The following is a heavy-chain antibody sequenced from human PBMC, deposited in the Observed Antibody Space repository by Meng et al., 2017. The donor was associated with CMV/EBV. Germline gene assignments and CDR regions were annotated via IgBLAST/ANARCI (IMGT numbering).Heavy chain of an antibody. D-gene: IGHD3-22*01. J-gene: IGHJ6*02. CDR3: ARGGYYDSSGYYSGMDV. CDR1: GYTFTSYY. Sequence: ASVKVSCKASGYTFTSYYMHWVRQAPGQGLEWMGIINPSGGSTSYAQKFQGRVTTTRDTSTSTVYMELSSLRSEDTAVYYCARGGYYDSSGYYSGMDVWGQGTTVTVSS. V-gene: IGHV1-46*01. CDR2: INPSGGST.